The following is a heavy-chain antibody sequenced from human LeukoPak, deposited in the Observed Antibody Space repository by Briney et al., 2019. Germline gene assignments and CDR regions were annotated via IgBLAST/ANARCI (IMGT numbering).Heavy chain of an antibody. CDR3: APEGDGYILFDY. D-gene: IGHD5-24*01. V-gene: IGHV3-30*03. CDR1: GFTFSSYG. Sequence: GGSLRLSCAAPGFTFSSYGMHWVRQAPGKGLEWVAVISYDGSNKYYADSVKGRFTISRDNSKNTLYLQMNSLRVEDTAVYCCAPEGDGYILFDYWGQGTLVTVSS. CDR2: ISYDGSNK. J-gene: IGHJ4*02.